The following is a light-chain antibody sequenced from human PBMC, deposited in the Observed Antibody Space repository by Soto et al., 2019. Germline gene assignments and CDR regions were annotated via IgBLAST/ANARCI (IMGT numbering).Light chain of an antibody. CDR2: GAS. V-gene: IGKV3-20*01. CDR1: QSVSSSY. J-gene: IGKJ1*01. Sequence: EIGLTQSPGTLSLSPGERATLSCRASQSVSSSYLAWYQQNPGQAPRLLIYGASSRATGIPDRFSGSGSGTDSTLTISRLEPEDYAVYYCQQDGSSPGTFGQGNKVEIK. CDR3: QQDGSSPGT.